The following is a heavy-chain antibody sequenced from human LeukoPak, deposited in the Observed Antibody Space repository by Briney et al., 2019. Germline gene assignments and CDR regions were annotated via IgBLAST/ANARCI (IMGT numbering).Heavy chain of an antibody. Sequence: GRSLRLSCAASGFTFSSYGMHWVRQAPGKGLEWVAVIWYDGSNKYYADSVKGRFTISRDNSKNTLYLQMNSLRAEDTAVYYCARDGYSGRYTFDYWGQGTLVTVSS. CDR2: IWYDGSNK. D-gene: IGHD1-26*01. CDR3: ARDGYSGRYTFDY. V-gene: IGHV3-33*01. J-gene: IGHJ4*02. CDR1: GFTFSSYG.